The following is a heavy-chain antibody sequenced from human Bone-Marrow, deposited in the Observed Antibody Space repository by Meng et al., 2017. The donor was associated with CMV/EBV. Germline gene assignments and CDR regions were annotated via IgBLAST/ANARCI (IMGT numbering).Heavy chain of an antibody. CDR2: IKQDGSEK. V-gene: IGHV3-7*03. Sequence: GESLKISCAASGFTFSSYWMSWVRQAPGKGLEWVANIKQDGSEKYYVDSVKGRFTISRDNAKNSLYLQMNSLRTEDTALYYCAKDIGCSSTSCYHGMDVWGQGTTVTVSS. CDR1: GFTFSSYW. CDR3: AKDIGCSSTSCYHGMDV. D-gene: IGHD2-2*01. J-gene: IGHJ6*02.